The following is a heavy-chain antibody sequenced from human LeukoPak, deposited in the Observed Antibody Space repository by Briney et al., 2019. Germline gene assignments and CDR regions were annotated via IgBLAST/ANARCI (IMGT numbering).Heavy chain of an antibody. D-gene: IGHD1-26*01. CDR1: GGSISSGSYY. J-gene: IGHJ4*02. CDR2: IYTSGST. V-gene: IGHV4-61*02. CDR3: ARDFTESGSYHFDY. Sequence: SSETLSLTCTVSGGSISSGSYYWSWIRQPAGKGLEWIGRIYTSGSTNYNPSLKSRVTISVDTSKNQFSLKLSSVTAADTAVYYCARDFTESGSYHFDYWGQGTLVTVSS.